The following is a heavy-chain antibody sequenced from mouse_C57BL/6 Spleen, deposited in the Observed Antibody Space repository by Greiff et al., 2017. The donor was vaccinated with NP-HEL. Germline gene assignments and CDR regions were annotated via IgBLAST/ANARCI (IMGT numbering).Heavy chain of an antibody. V-gene: IGHV1-64*01. CDR3: ARGTTVVAPNYFDY. CDR2: IHPNSGST. D-gene: IGHD1-1*01. CDR1: GYTFTSYW. Sequence: QVQLQQSGAELVKPGASVKLSCKASGYTFTSYWMHWVKQRPGQGLEWIGMIHPNSGSTNYNEKFKSKATLTVDKSSSTAYMQLSSLTSEDSAVYYCARGTTVVAPNYFDYWGQGTTLTVSS. J-gene: IGHJ2*01.